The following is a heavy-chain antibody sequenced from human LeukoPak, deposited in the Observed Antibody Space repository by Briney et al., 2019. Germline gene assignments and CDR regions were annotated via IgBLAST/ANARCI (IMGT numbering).Heavy chain of an antibody. CDR3: AKDGLRFLEWYLGYFDL. CDR1: GFTLSSYA. J-gene: IGHJ2*01. D-gene: IGHD3-3*01. CDR2: ISASGGST. V-gene: IGHV3-23*01. Sequence: GGSLRLSCAASGFTLSSYAMSWVRQAPGKGLEWVSSISASGGSTNYADSVTGRFTISRGNSNNTLYLQMNSLRADDTAVYYCAKDGLRFLEWYLGYFDLWGRGTLVTVSS.